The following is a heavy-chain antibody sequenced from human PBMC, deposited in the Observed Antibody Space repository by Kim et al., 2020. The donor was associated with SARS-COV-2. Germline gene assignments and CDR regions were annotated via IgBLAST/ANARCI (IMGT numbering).Heavy chain of an antibody. Sequence: GGSLRLSCAASGFTFSSYGMHWVRQAPGKALEWVAVISYDGSNKYYADSVKGRFTISRDNSKNTLYLQMNSLRAEDTAVYYCPKDFRRRGIEAAGDAFD. CDR2: ISYDGSNK. D-gene: IGHD6-13*01. CDR3: PKDFRRRGIEAAGDAFD. V-gene: IGHV3-30*18. CDR1: GFTFSSYG. J-gene: IGHJ3*02.